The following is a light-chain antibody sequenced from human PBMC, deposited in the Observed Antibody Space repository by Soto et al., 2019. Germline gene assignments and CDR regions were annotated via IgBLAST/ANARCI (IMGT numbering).Light chain of an antibody. Sequence: DIQMTQSPSSLSASVGDRVTITCRASQSISSCLNWYQQKPGKAPKLLIYAASNLQSGVPSRFSGSESGTDFILTISSLQPEDFATYYCQQIYAAPVTFGQGTKVGIK. J-gene: IGKJ1*01. CDR3: QQIYAAPVT. CDR2: AAS. CDR1: QSISSC. V-gene: IGKV1-39*01.